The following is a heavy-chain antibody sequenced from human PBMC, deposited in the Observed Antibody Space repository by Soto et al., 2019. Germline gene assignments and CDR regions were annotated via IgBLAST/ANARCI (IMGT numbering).Heavy chain of an antibody. D-gene: IGHD4-17*01. CDR1: GYTFAAFF. CDR3: TRDPDYGDYWGYFFDY. V-gene: IGHV1-2*02. Sequence: QVQLVQSGAEVKKPGASVKVSCTTSGYTFAAFFIHWIRQAPGQGLEWMGWINPTSGATVSAQKFQDRVTMTRDTSISTAYMELRGMKSDDTAVYYCTRDPDYGDYWGYFFDYWCQGTPVSVSS. CDR2: INPTSGAT. J-gene: IGHJ4*02.